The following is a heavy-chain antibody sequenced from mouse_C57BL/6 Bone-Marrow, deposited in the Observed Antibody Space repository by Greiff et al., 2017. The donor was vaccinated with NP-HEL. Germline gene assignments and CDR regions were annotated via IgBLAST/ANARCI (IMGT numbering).Heavy chain of an antibody. V-gene: IGHV1-55*01. Sequence: VQLQQPGAELVKPGASVKMSCKASGYTFTSYWITWVKQRPGQGLEWIGDIYPGSGSTNYNEKFKSKATLTVDTSTSTAYMQLSSLTSEDSAVYYCARREAQATFYAMDDWGKVASVTVSS. CDR1: GYTFTSYW. D-gene: IGHD3-2*02. CDR3: ARREAQATFYAMDD. J-gene: IGHJ4*01. CDR2: IYPGSGST.